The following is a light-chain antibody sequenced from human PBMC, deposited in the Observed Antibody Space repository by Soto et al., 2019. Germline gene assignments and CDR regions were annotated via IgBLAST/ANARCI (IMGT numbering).Light chain of an antibody. V-gene: IGLV8-61*01. CDR3: VLYITGGTWV. CDR2: HTN. Sequence: QAVVTQEPSFSVSPGGTVTLTCGLNSGSVSTNYYPAWYQQTPGQAPRAPIYHTNTRSSGVPDRFSGSILGNKAALTISGAQADDESDYYCVLYITGGTWVFGGGTKLTVL. CDR1: SGSVSTNYY. J-gene: IGLJ3*02.